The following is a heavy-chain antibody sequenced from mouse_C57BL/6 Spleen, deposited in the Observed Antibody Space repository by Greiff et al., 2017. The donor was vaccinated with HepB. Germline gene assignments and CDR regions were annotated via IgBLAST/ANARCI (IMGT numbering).Heavy chain of an antibody. J-gene: IGHJ1*03. V-gene: IGHV1-55*01. CDR2: IYPGSGST. CDR3: ARSDYGSSYRYFDV. CDR1: GYTFTSYW. D-gene: IGHD1-1*01. Sequence: QVQLQQPGAELVKPGASVKMSCKASGYTFTSYWITWVKQRPGQGLEWIGDIYPGSGSTNYNEKFKSKATLTVDTSSSTAYMQRSSLTSEDSAVYYCARSDYGSSYRYFDVWGTGTTVTVSS.